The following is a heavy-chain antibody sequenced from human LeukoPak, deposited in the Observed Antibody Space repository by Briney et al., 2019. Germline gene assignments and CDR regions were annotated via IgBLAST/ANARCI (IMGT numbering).Heavy chain of an antibody. Sequence: SETLSLTCTVSGYSISSGYYWGWIRQPPGKWLEWIGSIYHSGSTYYNPSLKSRVTISVDTSKNQFSLKLSSVTAADTAVYYCARRNYGSGSYRGDFDYWGQGTLVTVSS. V-gene: IGHV4-38-2*02. J-gene: IGHJ4*02. CDR2: IYHSGST. D-gene: IGHD3-10*01. CDR3: ARRNYGSGSYRGDFDY. CDR1: GYSISSGYY.